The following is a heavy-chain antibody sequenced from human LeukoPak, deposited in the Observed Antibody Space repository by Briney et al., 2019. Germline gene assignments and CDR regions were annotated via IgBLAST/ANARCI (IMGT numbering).Heavy chain of an antibody. J-gene: IGHJ3*02. V-gene: IGHV3-33*01. Sequence: GGSLRLSCAASGFTFSSHGMHWVRQAPGKGLEWVAVIWYDGSNKNFADSVKGRFTISRDNSKNTLYLQMNSLRAEDTAVYYCAGAGSYYDSSGYRRDDAFDIWGRGIMVTVSS. CDR2: IWYDGSNK. CDR1: GFTFSSHG. D-gene: IGHD3-22*01. CDR3: AGAGSYYDSSGYRRDDAFDI.